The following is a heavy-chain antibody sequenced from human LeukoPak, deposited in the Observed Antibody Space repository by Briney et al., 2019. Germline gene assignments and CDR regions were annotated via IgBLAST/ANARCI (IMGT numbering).Heavy chain of an antibody. D-gene: IGHD2-8*01. Sequence: ASVKVSCKASGYTFTGYYMHWVRQAPGQGLDWMGWIKPNVGGTNYGQKIQSRVTMTRETSISTAYMELSRLRSDGTAVYDCASSVSIGLDDWGQGTLVTVSS. CDR1: GYTFTGYY. V-gene: IGHV1-2*02. CDR3: ASSVSIGLDD. J-gene: IGHJ4*01. CDR2: IKPNVGGT.